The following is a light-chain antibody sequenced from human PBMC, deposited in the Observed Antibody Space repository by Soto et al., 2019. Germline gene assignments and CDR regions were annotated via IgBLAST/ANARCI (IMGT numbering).Light chain of an antibody. J-gene: IGLJ1*01. CDR3: SSYTSISTLYV. CDR1: TSDVGGYNY. Sequence: QSALTQPASVSGSPGQPTTISGTEPTSDVGGYNYVSWYQQHPGKAPELMIYEVSHRPSGVSNRFSGSKSDNTASLTISGLQAEDEADYYCSSYTSISTLYVFGTGTKVAVL. V-gene: IGLV2-14*01. CDR2: EVS.